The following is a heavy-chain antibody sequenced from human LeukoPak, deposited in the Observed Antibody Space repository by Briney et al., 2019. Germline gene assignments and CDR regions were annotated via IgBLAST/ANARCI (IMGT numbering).Heavy chain of an antibody. CDR3: ARGPYSSGWYRHRAVNWFDP. Sequence: ASVKVFCKASGYTFTSYDINWVRQATGQGLEWMGWMNPNSGNTGYAQKFQGRVTMTRNTSISTAYMELSSLRSEDTAVYYCARGPYSSGWYRHRAVNWFDPWGQGTLVTVSS. D-gene: IGHD6-19*01. V-gene: IGHV1-8*01. J-gene: IGHJ5*02. CDR1: GYTFTSYD. CDR2: MNPNSGNT.